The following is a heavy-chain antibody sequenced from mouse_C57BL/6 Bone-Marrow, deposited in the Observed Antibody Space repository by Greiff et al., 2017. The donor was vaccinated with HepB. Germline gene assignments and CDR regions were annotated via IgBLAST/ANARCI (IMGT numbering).Heavy chain of an antibody. D-gene: IGHD2-4*01. J-gene: IGHJ1*03. CDR1: GYTFTSYW. CDR2: IDPSDSYT. Sequence: QVQLQQPGAELVMPGASVKLSCKASGYTFTSYWMHWVKQRPGQGLEWIGEIDPSDSYTNYNQKFKGKSTLTVDKSSSTAYMQLSSLTSEDSAVYYCARLGSYDYDFYWYFDVWGTWTTVTVSS. V-gene: IGHV1-69*01. CDR3: ARLGSYDYDFYWYFDV.